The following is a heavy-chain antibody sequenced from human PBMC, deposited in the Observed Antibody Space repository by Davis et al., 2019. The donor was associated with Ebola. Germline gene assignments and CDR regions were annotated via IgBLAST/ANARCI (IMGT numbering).Heavy chain of an antibody. CDR3: ARAVGPCSTSSCLTWFGP. Sequence: SQTLSLTCAVYGGSFSDYQWTWIRQSPGKGLEWIGEINHGGTSNHNPSLKSRVTMSVDTSKNQFSLNLKSVTAFDSAIYYCARAVGPCSTSSCLTWFGPWGQGIVVTVSS. J-gene: IGHJ5*02. CDR1: GGSFSDYQ. V-gene: IGHV4-34*01. CDR2: INHGGTS. D-gene: IGHD2-2*01.